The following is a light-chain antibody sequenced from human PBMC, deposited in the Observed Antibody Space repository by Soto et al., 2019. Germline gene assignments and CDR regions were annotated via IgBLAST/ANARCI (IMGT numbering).Light chain of an antibody. J-gene: IGKJ5*01. CDR3: QQRFNWQVT. Sequence: DIVLTQSAVPLSLSPGERATLSWRSSQSINNYLAWYQQKPGQAPRLIIYDASNRATGIPARFSGSWSGTDFTLTISSLEPEDVAVYYCQQRFNWQVTLGQGTRLEIK. V-gene: IGKV3-11*01. CDR2: DAS. CDR1: QSINNY.